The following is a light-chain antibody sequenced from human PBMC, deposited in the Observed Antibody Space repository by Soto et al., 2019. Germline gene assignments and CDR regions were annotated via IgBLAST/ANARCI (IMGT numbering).Light chain of an antibody. V-gene: IGKV1-39*01. Sequence: IQMTQSPSSLSASVGDRVTITCRASQSLSSRLTWYQQKPGEAPKLLIYETSSLHSGVPSRFSGSGSETDCTLTINSLQPEDFATYYCQQSFSPPYTFGQGTKLEIK. CDR1: QSLSSR. CDR2: ETS. J-gene: IGKJ2*01. CDR3: QQSFSPPYT.